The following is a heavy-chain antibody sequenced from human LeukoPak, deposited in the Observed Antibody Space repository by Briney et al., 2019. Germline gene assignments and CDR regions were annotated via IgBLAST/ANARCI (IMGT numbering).Heavy chain of an antibody. J-gene: IGHJ6*02. CDR2: ISYDGSNK. Sequence: QPGGSLRLSCAASGFTFSSYAMHWVRQAPGKGLEWVAVISYDGSNKYYADSVKGRFTISRDNSKNTLYLQMNSLRAEDTAVYYCARVSRGYSYGVGGHYYYYGMDVWGQGTTVTVSS. CDR3: ARVSRGYSYGVGGHYYYYGMDV. V-gene: IGHV3-30-3*01. D-gene: IGHD5-18*01. CDR1: GFTFSSYA.